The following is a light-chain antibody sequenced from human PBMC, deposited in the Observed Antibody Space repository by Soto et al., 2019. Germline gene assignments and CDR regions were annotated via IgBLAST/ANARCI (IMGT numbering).Light chain of an antibody. CDR2: GAS. Sequence: EIVMTQSPVTLSMSPGERATLSCRAGESVSSNLAWYQQKPGQAPRLLIYGASTRATGIPARFTGRGSGTEFTLTISSLQSEDFAVYYCQQYNNWPGTFGQGTKLEIK. V-gene: IGKV3-15*01. CDR1: ESVSSN. CDR3: QQYNNWPGT. J-gene: IGKJ2*01.